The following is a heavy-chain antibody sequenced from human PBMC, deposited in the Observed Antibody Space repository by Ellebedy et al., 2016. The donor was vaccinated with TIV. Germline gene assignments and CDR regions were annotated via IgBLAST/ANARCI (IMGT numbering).Heavy chain of an antibody. V-gene: IGHV4-4*07. CDR2: IFTSGSF. Sequence: SETLSLTXTVSGGSVSRYFWSWIRQPAGKGLEWIGRIFTSGSFNYNPSLMSRITMSVVTSKNQISLRLNSVTAADTAVYYCARVHCSITTCDYYYMDVWGKGTMVTVSS. CDR3: ARVHCSITTCDYYYMDV. CDR1: GGSVSRYF. D-gene: IGHD1-1*01. J-gene: IGHJ6*03.